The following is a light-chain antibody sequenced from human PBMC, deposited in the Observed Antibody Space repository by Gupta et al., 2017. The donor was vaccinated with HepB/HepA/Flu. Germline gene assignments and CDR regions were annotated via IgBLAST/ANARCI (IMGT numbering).Light chain of an antibody. CDR2: RNN. V-gene: IGLV1-47*01. Sequence: VPTHPPSSVSPRRQRTTSCCGGSSSNIGSNYVYWYQQLPGTTPKLLIFRNNNRPSGVPYQFSGSNYGTSTALAISGRRSDDEADYYCAASDEGLSGWVFGGGTKLTVL. CDR1: SSNIGSNY. J-gene: IGLJ3*02. CDR3: AASDEGLSGWV.